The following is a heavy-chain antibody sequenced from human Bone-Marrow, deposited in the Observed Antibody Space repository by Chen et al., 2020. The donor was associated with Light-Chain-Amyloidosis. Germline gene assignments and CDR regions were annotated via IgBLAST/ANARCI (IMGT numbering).Heavy chain of an antibody. CDR1: GFPLSRYW. CDR3: ARASTSSEGGC. D-gene: IGHD1-26*01. V-gene: IGHV3-7*02. CDR2: IERDGDEK. Sequence: EVQLVESGGGLVQPGGSLRLSCTGTGFPLSRYWMSWVRQAPGKGLEWVANIERDGDEKNYVDSVKGRFTISRDNAKNSLYLQMNSLRDEDTAVYYCARASTSSEGGCWGQGALVTVSS. J-gene: IGHJ1*01.